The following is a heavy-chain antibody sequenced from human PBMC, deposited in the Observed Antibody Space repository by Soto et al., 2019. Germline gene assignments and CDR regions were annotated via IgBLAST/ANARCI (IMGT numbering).Heavy chain of an antibody. Sequence: GSLQLSCAASGFSVSRNYMNWVRQAPGKGLEWVSVIYSGGNTYYADSVKGRFTISRDNAKNSLYLQMNSLRAEDTAVYYCARDAPGIVVVPAAHYYYYGMDVWGQGTTVTVSS. CDR1: GFSVSRNY. V-gene: IGHV3-53*01. J-gene: IGHJ6*02. CDR3: ARDAPGIVVVPAAHYYYYGMDV. CDR2: IYSGGNT. D-gene: IGHD2-2*01.